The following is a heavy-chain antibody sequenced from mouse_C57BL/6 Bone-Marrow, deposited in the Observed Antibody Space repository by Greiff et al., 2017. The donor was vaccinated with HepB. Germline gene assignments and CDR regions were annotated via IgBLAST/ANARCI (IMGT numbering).Heavy chain of an antibody. CDR3: ARPGTTVVARFDY. D-gene: IGHD1-1*01. CDR2: NSSGSSTI. CDR1: GFTFSDYG. Sequence: DVKLQESGGGLVKPGGSLKLSCAASGFTFSDYGMHWVRQAPEKGLEWVAYNSSGSSTIYYADTVKGRFTISRDNAKNTLFLQMTSLRSEDTAMYYCARPGTTVVARFDYWGQGTTLTVSS. V-gene: IGHV5-17*01. J-gene: IGHJ2*01.